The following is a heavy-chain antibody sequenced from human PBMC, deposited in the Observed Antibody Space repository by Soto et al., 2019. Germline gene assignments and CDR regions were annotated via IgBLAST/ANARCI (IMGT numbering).Heavy chain of an antibody. D-gene: IGHD6-19*01. CDR1: GGSISSGGYY. V-gene: IGHV4-31*03. Sequence: QVQLQESGPGLVKPSQTLSLTCTVSGGSISSGGYYWSWIRQHPGNGLEWIGYIYYSGSTYYNPSLKSRVTISVDTSKNQFSLKLSSVTAADTAVYYCARVEGGSGWYSVGGYFDYWGQGTLVTVSS. J-gene: IGHJ4*02. CDR3: ARVEGGSGWYSVGGYFDY. CDR2: IYYSGST.